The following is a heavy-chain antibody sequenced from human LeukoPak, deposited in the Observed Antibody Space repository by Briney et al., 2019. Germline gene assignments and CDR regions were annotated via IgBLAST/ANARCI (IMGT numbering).Heavy chain of an antibody. CDR1: SGSISSGSYY. D-gene: IGHD2-15*01. CDR2: IYTSGST. V-gene: IGHV4-61*02. Sequence: PSETLSLTCTVSSGSISSGSYYWSWIRQPAGKGLEWNWRIYTSGSTNYNPSLKSRVTISVDTSKNQFSLKLSSVTAADTAVYYCAREMRGYCSGGSCYFNYYYMDVWGKGTTVTISS. J-gene: IGHJ6*03. CDR3: AREMRGYCSGGSCYFNYYYMDV.